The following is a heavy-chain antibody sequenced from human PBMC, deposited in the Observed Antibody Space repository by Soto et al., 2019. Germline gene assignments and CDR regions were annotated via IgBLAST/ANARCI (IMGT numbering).Heavy chain of an antibody. CDR2: ISAYNGNT. Sequence: ASVKLSCKASGYTFTSYGISWVRQAPGQGLEWMGWISAYNGNTNYAQKLQGRVTMTTDTSTSTAYMELRSLRSDDTAVYYCAREGYCSSTSCPDYYYYYGMDVWGQGTTVTVSS. V-gene: IGHV1-18*01. D-gene: IGHD2-2*01. CDR3: AREGYCSSTSCPDYYYYYGMDV. CDR1: GYTFTSYG. J-gene: IGHJ6*02.